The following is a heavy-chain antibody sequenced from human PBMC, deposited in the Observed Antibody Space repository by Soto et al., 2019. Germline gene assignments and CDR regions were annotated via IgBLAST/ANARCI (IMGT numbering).Heavy chain of an antibody. CDR1: GFTFSSYA. CDR3: AKDISFHGFYWYFDL. V-gene: IGHV3-23*01. CDR2: ISGSGGST. J-gene: IGHJ2*01. D-gene: IGHD6-25*01. Sequence: EVQLLESGGGLVQPGGSLRLSCAASGFTFSSYAMSWVRQAPGKGLEWVSAISGSGGSTYYADSVKGRFTISRDNSKNTLYLQMNSLRSEDTAVYYCAKDISFHGFYWYFDLWGRGTLVTVSS.